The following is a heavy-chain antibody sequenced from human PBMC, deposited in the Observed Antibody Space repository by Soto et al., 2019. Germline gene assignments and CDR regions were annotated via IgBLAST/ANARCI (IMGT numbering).Heavy chain of an antibody. CDR1: GFTFSGSA. V-gene: IGHV3-73*01. CDR3: TRRPVNLSGELPQGHVGY. J-gene: IGHJ4*02. CDR2: IRSKANSYAT. D-gene: IGHD1-26*01. Sequence: EVQLVESGGGLVQPGGSLKLSCAASGFTFSGSAMHWVRQASGKGLEWVGRIRSKANSYATAYAASVKGRFTISRDDSKNTAYLQMNSLKTEDTAVYYCTRRPVNLSGELPQGHVGYWGQGTLVTVSS.